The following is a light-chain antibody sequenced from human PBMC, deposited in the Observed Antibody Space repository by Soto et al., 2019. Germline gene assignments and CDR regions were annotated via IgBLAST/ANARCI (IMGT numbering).Light chain of an antibody. CDR2: DAS. V-gene: IGKV1-5*01. CDR3: QQYNSYPLS. J-gene: IGKJ4*01. Sequence: DIHMTQSPSTLSASVGDRVTITCRASQSIGNWLAWYQQKPGKAPNLLIFDASNLESGVPSRFSGSGSGTDFTLTISSLQPGDFATYCCQQYNSYPLSFGAGTKVDIK. CDR1: QSIGNW.